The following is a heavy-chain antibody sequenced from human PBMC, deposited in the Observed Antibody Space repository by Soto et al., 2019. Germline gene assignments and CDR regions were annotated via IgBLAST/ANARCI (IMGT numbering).Heavy chain of an antibody. J-gene: IGHJ6*02. V-gene: IGHV4-30-2*01. CDR3: ARGYYDFFSGYSGYYYGMDV. D-gene: IGHD3-3*01. Sequence: SETLSLTCAVSGGSISSGGYSWSWIRQPPGKGLEWIGYIYHSGSTYYNPSLKSRVTISVDTSKNQFSLKLSSVTAADTAVYYCARGYYDFFSGYSGYYYGMDVSCQGPTVSVSS. CDR2: IYHSGST. CDR1: GGSISSGGYS.